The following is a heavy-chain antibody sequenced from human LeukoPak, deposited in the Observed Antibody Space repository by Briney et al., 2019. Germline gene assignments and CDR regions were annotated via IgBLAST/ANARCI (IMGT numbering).Heavy chain of an antibody. J-gene: IGHJ5*02. V-gene: IGHV3-30-3*01. CDR2: ISYDGSNK. Sequence: GGSLRLSCAASGFTFSSYAMHWVRQAPGKGLEWVAVISYDGSNKYYADSVKGRFTISRDNSKNTLYLQMNSLSAEDTAVYYCAKEDDPWGQGTLVTVSS. CDR1: GFTFSSYA. CDR3: AKEDDP.